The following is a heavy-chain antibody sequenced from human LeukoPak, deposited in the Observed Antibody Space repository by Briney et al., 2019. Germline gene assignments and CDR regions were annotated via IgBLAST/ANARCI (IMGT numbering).Heavy chain of an antibody. V-gene: IGHV3-7*01. J-gene: IGHJ3*02. Sequence: PGGSLRLSCAASGFTFSSYRMSWVRQAPGKGLEWVANIKQDGSEKYYVDSVKGRFTISRDNAKNSLYLQMNSLRAEDTAVYYCASELYDSSGPHAFDIWGQGTMVTVSS. CDR2: IKQDGSEK. CDR3: ASELYDSSGPHAFDI. CDR1: GFTFSSYR. D-gene: IGHD3-22*01.